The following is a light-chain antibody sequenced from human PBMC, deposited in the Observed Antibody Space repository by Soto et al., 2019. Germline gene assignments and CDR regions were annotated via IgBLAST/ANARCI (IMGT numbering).Light chain of an antibody. CDR1: YDISSS. CDR2: DSS. CDR3: QQLIHYPYP. J-gene: IGKJ2*01. V-gene: IGKV1-9*01. Sequence: DIQLTQSPSFLSASVEDRVTISCRASYDISSSLAWYQQEPGKPPKLLIYDSSTLQTGVPSRFTGSGSGRKFTLTFGGLHFGDFAPNFCQQLIHYPYPFGQGTKRRS.